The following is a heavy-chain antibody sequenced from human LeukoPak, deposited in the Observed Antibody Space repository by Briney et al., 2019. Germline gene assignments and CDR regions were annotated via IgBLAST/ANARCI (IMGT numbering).Heavy chain of an antibody. Sequence: SETPSLTCTVSGGSISSYYWSWIRQPPGKGLEWIGYIYYSGSTNYNPSLKSRVTISVDTSKNQFSLKLSSVTAADTAVYYCAGEYYYDSSGLDYWGQGTLVTVSS. J-gene: IGHJ4*02. CDR2: IYYSGST. CDR3: AGEYYYDSSGLDY. V-gene: IGHV4-59*01. CDR1: GGSISSYY. D-gene: IGHD3-22*01.